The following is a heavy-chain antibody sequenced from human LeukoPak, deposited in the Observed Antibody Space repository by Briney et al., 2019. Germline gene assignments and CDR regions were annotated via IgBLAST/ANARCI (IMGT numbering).Heavy chain of an antibody. Sequence: GGSLRLSCTASGFTFGDYGMSWVRQAPGKGLEWVGFIRSKAYGGTTEYAASVKGRFTISRDDSKSIAYLQVNSLKTEDTAVYYCTGSFGELSFFAHWGQGTLVTVSS. CDR2: IRSKAYGGTT. CDR3: TGSFGELSFFAH. V-gene: IGHV3-49*04. J-gene: IGHJ4*02. CDR1: GFTFGDYG. D-gene: IGHD3-10*01.